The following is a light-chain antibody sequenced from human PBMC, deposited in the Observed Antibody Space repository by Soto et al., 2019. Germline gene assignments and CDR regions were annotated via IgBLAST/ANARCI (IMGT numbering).Light chain of an antibody. V-gene: IGKV1-5*03. CDR3: QHYNSYPYT. CDR1: QTISNW. Sequence: DIQMTQSPSTLSAAAGDRVTITCRASQTISNWLAWYQQRPGKAPNLLIYKASTLESGVSSRFSGSGSGTEFTLTISSLQPDDFATYYCQHYNSYPYTFGQGTQLEIK. J-gene: IGKJ2*01. CDR2: KAS.